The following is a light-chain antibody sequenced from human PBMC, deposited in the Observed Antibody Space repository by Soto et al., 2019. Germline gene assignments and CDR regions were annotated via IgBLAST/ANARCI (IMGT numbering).Light chain of an antibody. CDR1: QSVSNNY. Sequence: EIVLTQSPGTLSLSPGERATLSCRASQSVSNNYLAWYQQKRGQVPRLLIYDASSRATGIPDRFSGSGSGTDFTLTISRLEPEDFAVYYCQQYDNSPSYTFGQGTKLEIK. CDR2: DAS. CDR3: QQYDNSPSYT. V-gene: IGKV3-20*01. J-gene: IGKJ2*01.